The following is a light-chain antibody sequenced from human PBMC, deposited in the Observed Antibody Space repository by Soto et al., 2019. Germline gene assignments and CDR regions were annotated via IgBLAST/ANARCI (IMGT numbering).Light chain of an antibody. CDR1: TSEVWGDDY. Sequence: QAVLTQPRPVSGSSWQSVAISFPGNTSEVWGDDYVSWYQQHPGKAPELIIFDVTKRPSGVPDRFSGSKSGNTASLTISGLQAEDEADYFCCSYAGDFYVFGSGTKVTVL. J-gene: IGLJ1*01. CDR2: DVT. CDR3: CSYAGDFYV. V-gene: IGLV2-11*02.